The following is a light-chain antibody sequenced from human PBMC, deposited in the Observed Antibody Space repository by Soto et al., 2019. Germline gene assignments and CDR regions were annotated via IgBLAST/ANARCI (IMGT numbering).Light chain of an antibody. Sequence: EIVLTQSPATLSVSPGKRATLSCRASQSVSNFLAWYQQKPGQAPRLLIYDTYNRATGTPARFGGSGSGTDFTLTINNLEPEDFAVYYCQQRNNWPITFGQGTRLEIK. CDR1: QSVSNF. CDR3: QQRNNWPIT. CDR2: DTY. J-gene: IGKJ5*01. V-gene: IGKV3-11*01.